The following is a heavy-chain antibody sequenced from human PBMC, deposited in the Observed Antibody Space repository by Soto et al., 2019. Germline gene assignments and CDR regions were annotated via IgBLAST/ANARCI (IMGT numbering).Heavy chain of an antibody. CDR1: GFTFDSPYSHA. V-gene: IGHV3-23*01. D-gene: IGHD2-8*01. J-gene: IGHJ4*01. CDR2: ISSNGANT. Sequence: PGGSLRLSCAASGFTFDSPYSHAMSWVRQSPGKGPEWDSTISSNGANTHYAETVHGRFTISKDASRNTVHLHMNSLRVDDTATYLCVSWVSAHFDYWGHGTPVTVSS. CDR3: VSWVSAHFDY.